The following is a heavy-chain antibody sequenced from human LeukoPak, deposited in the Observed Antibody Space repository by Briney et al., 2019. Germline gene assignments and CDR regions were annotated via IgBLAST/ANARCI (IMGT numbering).Heavy chain of an antibody. CDR3: ARDRGAVAATRFDY. CDR2: IGSSSSYT. V-gene: IGHV3-11*05. Sequence: GGSLRLSCAASGFTFSGFYMSWIRQAPGKGLEWVSCIGSSSSYTNYADSVKGRFTISRDNAKNSLYLQMDGLRAEDTAIYYCARDRGAVAATRFDYWGQGTLVTVPS. D-gene: IGHD6-19*01. J-gene: IGHJ4*02. CDR1: GFTFSGFY.